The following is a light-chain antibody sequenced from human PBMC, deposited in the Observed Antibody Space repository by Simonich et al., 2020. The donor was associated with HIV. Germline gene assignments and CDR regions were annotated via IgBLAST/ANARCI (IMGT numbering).Light chain of an antibody. J-gene: IGKJ1*01. CDR3: QQYYTTAWT. Sequence: DIQMTQSPSSLSASVGDRVTITCRASQGISNSLAWYQQKPGKAPNLMLYGASRLESGVPPRVSGSGYGTVYTLTISSLQPEDVATYYCQQYYTTAWTFGQGTRVEVK. CDR1: QGISNS. V-gene: IGKV1-NL1*01. CDR2: GAS.